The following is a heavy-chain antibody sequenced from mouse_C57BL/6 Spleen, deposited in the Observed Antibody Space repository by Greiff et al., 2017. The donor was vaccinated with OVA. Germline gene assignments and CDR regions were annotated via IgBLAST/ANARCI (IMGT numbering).Heavy chain of an antibody. D-gene: IGHD4-1*01. CDR3: ARRTAGTGGFDY. Sequence: VQLQQPGAELVRPGSSVTLSCKASGYTFTSYWMDWVKQRPGQGLEWIGNIYPSDSETHYNQKFKDKATLTVDKSSSTAYMQLSSLTSEDSAVYYCARRTAGTGGFDYWGQGTTLTVSS. CDR2: IYPSDSET. V-gene: IGHV1-61*01. CDR1: GYTFTSYW. J-gene: IGHJ2*01.